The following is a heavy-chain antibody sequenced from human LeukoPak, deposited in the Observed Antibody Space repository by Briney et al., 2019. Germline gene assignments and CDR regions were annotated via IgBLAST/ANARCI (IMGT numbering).Heavy chain of an antibody. CDR1: GYTFTGYY. CDR3: ARDRVTAETGLDY. J-gene: IGHJ4*02. D-gene: IGHD6-13*01. V-gene: IGHV1-2*02. CDR2: INPNSGGT. Sequence: VSVKVSCKASGYTFTGYYMHWVRQAPGQGLEWMGWINPNSGGTNYAQKFQGRVTMTRDTSISIAYMELSRLRSDDTAVYYCARDRVTAETGLDYWGQGTLVTVSS.